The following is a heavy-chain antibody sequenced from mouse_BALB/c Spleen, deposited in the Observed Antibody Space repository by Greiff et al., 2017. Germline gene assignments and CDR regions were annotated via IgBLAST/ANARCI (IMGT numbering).Heavy chain of an antibody. CDR1: GFTFSSYA. CDR3: ARDSGTGDAMDY. V-gene: IGHV5-9-4*01. D-gene: IGHD3-3*01. CDR2: ISSGGSYT. Sequence: DVHLVESGGGLVKPGGSLKLSCAASGFTFSSYAMSWVRQSPEKRLEWVAEISSGGSYTYYPDTVTGRFTISRDNAKNTLYLEMSSLRSEDTAMYYCARDSGTGDAMDYWGQGTSVTVSS. J-gene: IGHJ4*01.